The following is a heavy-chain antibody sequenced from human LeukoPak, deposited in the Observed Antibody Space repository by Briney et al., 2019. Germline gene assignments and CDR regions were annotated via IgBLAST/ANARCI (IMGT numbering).Heavy chain of an antibody. CDR3: ARRGSGSIGW. Sequence: SETLSLTCAVYGGSFSGYYWSWIRQPPGKGLEWIGEINHSGSTNYNPSLKSRVTISVDTSKNQFSLKLSSVTAADTAVYYCARRGSGSIGWWGQGTLVTVSS. CDR2: INHSGST. J-gene: IGHJ4*02. CDR1: GGSFSGYY. V-gene: IGHV4-34*01. D-gene: IGHD3-22*01.